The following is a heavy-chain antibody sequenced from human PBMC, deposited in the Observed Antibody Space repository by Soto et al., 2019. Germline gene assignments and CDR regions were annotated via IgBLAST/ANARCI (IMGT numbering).Heavy chain of an antibody. CDR1: GIPVSSNY. Sequence: EVQLVESGGGLVQPGGSLRLSCAASGIPVSSNYMTWVRQAPGKGLEWVSVLHSGGDTYYANSVKGRFTISRHDSTNTLFLQMNRLTPEDTAVYYCARDGPYYDASRRDVWGQGTTVTVSS. D-gene: IGHD3-3*01. CDR2: LHSGGDT. V-gene: IGHV3-53*04. J-gene: IGHJ6*02. CDR3: ARDGPYYDASRRDV.